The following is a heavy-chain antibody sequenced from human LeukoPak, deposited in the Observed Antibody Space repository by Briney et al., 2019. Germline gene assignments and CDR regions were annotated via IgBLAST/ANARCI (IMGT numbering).Heavy chain of an antibody. CDR3: ARDPDYYDSSGYTFDY. Sequence: AASVKVSCKASGYTFTSYYMHWVRQAPGQGLEWMGIINPSGGSTSYAQKFQGRVTMTRDTSTSTVYMELSSLRSEDTAVYYCARDPDYYDSSGYTFDYWGQGTLVTVSS. V-gene: IGHV1-46*01. CDR1: GYTFTSYY. J-gene: IGHJ4*02. D-gene: IGHD3-22*01. CDR2: INPSGGST.